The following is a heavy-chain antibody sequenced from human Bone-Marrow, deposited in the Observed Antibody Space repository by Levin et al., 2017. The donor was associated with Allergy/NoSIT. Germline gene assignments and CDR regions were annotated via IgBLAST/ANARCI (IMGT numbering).Heavy chain of an antibody. CDR1: GFNFRDYY. J-gene: IGHJ1*01. V-gene: IGHV3-11*05. CDR3: ARDRSPYGEGSEYFQH. D-gene: IGHD2-15*01. CDR2: ISTSSSYT. Sequence: KTGGSLRLSCTASGFNFRDYYMNWIRQAPGRGPEWVSYISTSSSYTNYADSVKGRFIISRDNAKNSLYLQLNSLRADDTAMYYCARDRSPYGEGSEYFQHWGQGTLVTVSS.